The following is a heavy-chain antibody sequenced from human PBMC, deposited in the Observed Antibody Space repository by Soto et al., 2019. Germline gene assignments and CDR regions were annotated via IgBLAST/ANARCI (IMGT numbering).Heavy chain of an antibody. J-gene: IGHJ4*02. Sequence: QVQLQESGPGLVKPSETLSLTCTVSGGSVSSGSYYWSWIRQPPGKGLEWIGYIYYSGSTNYNPSLKSRVTIAVDTSKNQFSLKLSSVTAADTAVYYWARGNDFWSGYYYFDYWGQGTLVTVSS. CDR1: GGSVSSGSYY. CDR3: ARGNDFWSGYYYFDY. D-gene: IGHD3-3*01. V-gene: IGHV4-61*01. CDR2: IYYSGST.